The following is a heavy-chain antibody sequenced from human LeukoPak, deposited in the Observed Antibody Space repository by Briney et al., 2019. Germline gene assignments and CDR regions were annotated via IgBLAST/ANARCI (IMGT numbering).Heavy chain of an antibody. CDR3: AKSAQYSSAWFTGSFDY. J-gene: IGHJ4*02. V-gene: IGHV1-2*02. D-gene: IGHD6-13*01. Sequence: ASVKVSCKASGYTFSDYYMHWVRQAPGQGLQWVGWINPNSGDTHYAQMFQGRVTMTRDTSINTAYMELRRVRSDGTAVYYCAKSAQYSSAWFTGSFDYWGQGTLVTVSS. CDR2: INPNSGDT. CDR1: GYTFSDYY.